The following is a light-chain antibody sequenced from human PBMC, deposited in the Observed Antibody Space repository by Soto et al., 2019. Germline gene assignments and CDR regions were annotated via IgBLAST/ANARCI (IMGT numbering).Light chain of an antibody. V-gene: IGKV3-20*01. CDR3: QQYVSTPPWA. CDR2: GAS. Sequence: EIVLTQSPGTLSLSPGERATLSCRTSQSVSSSYLAWYQQKPGQAPRLLIYGASSRATDNPDSFSGSGPGTDYSVTIIKLEPKDSAVYYCQQYVSTPPWAFGQGIKVEI. CDR1: QSVSSSY. J-gene: IGKJ1*01.